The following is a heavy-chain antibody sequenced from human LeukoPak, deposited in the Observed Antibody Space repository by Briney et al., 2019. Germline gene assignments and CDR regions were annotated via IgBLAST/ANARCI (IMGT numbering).Heavy chain of an antibody. V-gene: IGHV4-4*07. Sequence: SETLSLTCTVSGGSISSYYWSWIRQPAGKGLEWIGRIYTSGTTNYNPSLKSRVTISVDTSKNQFSLKLSSVTAADTAVYYCAGVAHYGSGSYYNSWFDPWGQGTLVTVSS. D-gene: IGHD3-10*01. CDR3: AGVAHYGSGSYYNSWFDP. J-gene: IGHJ5*02. CDR1: GGSISSYY. CDR2: IYTSGTT.